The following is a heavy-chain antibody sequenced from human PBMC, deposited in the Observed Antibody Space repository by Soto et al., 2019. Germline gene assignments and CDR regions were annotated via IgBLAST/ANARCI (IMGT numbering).Heavy chain of an antibody. CDR2: IIPIVGTA. J-gene: IGHJ4*02. D-gene: IGHD1-26*01. CDR1: GGTFSSYS. Sequence: QVKLVQSGAEVKKPGSSVKVSCKASGGTFSSYSINWVRQAPGQGLEWMGEIIPIVGTANYAQKFQGRVTITAHESTSAASMELSSLRSADTAVYYCARDGGSHSGGIDYYGQGTRITVSS. CDR3: ARDGGSHSGGIDY. V-gene: IGHV1-69*01.